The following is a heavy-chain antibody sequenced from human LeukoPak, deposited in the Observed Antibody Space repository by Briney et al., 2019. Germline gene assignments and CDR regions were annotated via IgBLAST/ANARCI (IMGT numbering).Heavy chain of an antibody. CDR2: IYNAGST. D-gene: IGHD3-10*01. CDR3: ARDPVWFGELTYYYYDMDV. Sequence: VGSLRLSCAASGLTVSNNYMSWVRQAPGKGLDWVSVIYNAGSTYYANSVKGRFTISRDNSQSTLYLQMNSLRTEDTAVYYCARDPVWFGELTYYYYDMDVWGQGTTVTVSS. J-gene: IGHJ6*02. V-gene: IGHV3-66*02. CDR1: GLTVSNNY.